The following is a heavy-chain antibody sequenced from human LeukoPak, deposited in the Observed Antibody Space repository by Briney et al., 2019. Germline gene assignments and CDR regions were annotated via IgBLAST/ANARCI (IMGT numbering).Heavy chain of an antibody. CDR3: ACSSTSNYYYYYMDV. J-gene: IGHJ6*03. CDR2: IYYSGST. Sequence: KPSETLSLTCTVSGGSISSSSYYWGWIRQPPGKGLEWIGSIYYSGSTYYNPSLKSRVTISVDTSKNQFSLKLSSVTAADTAVHYCACSSTSNYYYYYMDVWGKGTTVTVSS. CDR1: GGSISSSSYY. D-gene: IGHD2-2*01. V-gene: IGHV4-39*01.